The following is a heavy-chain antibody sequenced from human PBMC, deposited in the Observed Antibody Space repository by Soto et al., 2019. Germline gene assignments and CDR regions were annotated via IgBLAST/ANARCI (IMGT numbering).Heavy chain of an antibody. CDR3: AREGSGRISG. CDR1: GGSISSYY. CDR2: IYYSGST. Sequence: PSETLSLTCTVSGGSISSYYWSWIRQPPGKGLEWIGYIYYSGSTNYNPSLKSRATISVDTSKNQFSLKLSSVTAADTAVYYCAREGSGRISGWGQGTLVTVSS. J-gene: IGHJ4*02. D-gene: IGHD3-10*01. V-gene: IGHV4-59*01.